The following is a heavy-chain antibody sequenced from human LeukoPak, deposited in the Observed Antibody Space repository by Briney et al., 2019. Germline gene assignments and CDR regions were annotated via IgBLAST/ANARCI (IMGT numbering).Heavy chain of an antibody. V-gene: IGHV3-66*01. D-gene: IGHD3-3*02. CDR3: ARAPSNAHFDY. CDR2: IYSGGST. CDR1: GFTVRNNY. J-gene: IGHJ4*02. Sequence: GGSLRLTCAASGFTVRNNYMSWVRQAPGKGLEWVSLIYSGGSTYYADSVKGRFTISRDNSNNTVYLQMNSLRAEDTAVYYCARAPSNAHFDYWGQGTLVTVSS.